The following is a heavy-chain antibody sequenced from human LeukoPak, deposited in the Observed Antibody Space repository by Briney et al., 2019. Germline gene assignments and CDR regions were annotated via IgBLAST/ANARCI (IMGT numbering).Heavy chain of an antibody. D-gene: IGHD1-26*01. V-gene: IGHV3-74*01. J-gene: IGHJ4*02. CDR2: INTDGSTT. Sequence: GGSLRLSCAVSGFTFSSYWMHWVRQAPGKGLVWVSRINTDGSTTTYADSVKDRFTISRDNAKNTLYLQMNSLRAEDTAVYYCARAVGAEDYWGQGTLVTVSS. CDR1: GFTFSSYW. CDR3: ARAVGAEDY.